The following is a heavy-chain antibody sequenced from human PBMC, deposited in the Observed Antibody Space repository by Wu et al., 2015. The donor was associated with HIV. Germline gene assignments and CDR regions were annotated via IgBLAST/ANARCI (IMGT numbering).Heavy chain of an antibody. Sequence: QVQLVQSGAEVKKPGSSVKVSCKASGGTFSSYAISWVRQAPGQGLEWMGGIIPIFGTANYAQKFQGRVTITADESTSTAYMELSSLRSEDTAVYYCARGGATGYYYGSGSYYKGPPGYYYMDVWGKGTTVTVSS. CDR1: GGTFSSYA. CDR2: IIPIFGTA. J-gene: IGHJ6*03. V-gene: IGHV1-69*12. CDR3: ARGGATGYYYGSGSYYKGPPGYYYMDV. D-gene: IGHD3-10*01.